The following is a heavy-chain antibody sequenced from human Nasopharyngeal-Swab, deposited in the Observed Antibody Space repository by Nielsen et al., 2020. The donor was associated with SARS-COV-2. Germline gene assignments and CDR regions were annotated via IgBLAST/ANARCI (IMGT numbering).Heavy chain of an antibody. Sequence: GESLKISCAASGFTFSSYSMNWVSQAQGKGLEWVSSISSSSSYIYYADSVKGRLTISRDNAKNSLFLQMNSLRAEDTAVYYCARDRTDYDFWSHYYTYYLDFWGQGTLVTVSS. D-gene: IGHD3-3*01. CDR1: GFTFSSYS. CDR2: ISSSSSYI. J-gene: IGHJ4*02. V-gene: IGHV3-21*01. CDR3: ARDRTDYDFWSHYYTYYLDF.